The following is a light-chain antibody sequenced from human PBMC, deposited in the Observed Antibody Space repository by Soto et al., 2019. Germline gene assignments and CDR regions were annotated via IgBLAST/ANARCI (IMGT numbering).Light chain of an antibody. V-gene: IGLV1-40*01. CDR1: SSNIGAGYD. Sequence: QSVLTQSPSVSGAPGQRVTIPCTRSSSNIGAGYDVHWYQQLPGTAPKLLIYGNSNRPSGVPDRFSGSTSGTSASLAITGLQAEDEADYYCQSYDSSLNVVVFGGGTKLTVL. CDR3: QSYDSSLNVVV. J-gene: IGLJ2*01. CDR2: GNS.